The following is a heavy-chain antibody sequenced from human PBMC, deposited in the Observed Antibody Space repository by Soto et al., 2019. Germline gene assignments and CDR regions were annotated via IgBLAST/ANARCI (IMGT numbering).Heavy chain of an antibody. Sequence: ASVKVSCKASGYTFTSYDINWVRQATGQGLEWMGWMNPNSGNTGYAQKFQGRVTMTRNTSISTAYMELSSLRSEDTAVYYCARVRKVFTMVRGVNANDAFDIWGQGTMVTVSS. CDR3: ARVRKVFTMVRGVNANDAFDI. CDR2: MNPNSGNT. CDR1: GYTFTSYD. V-gene: IGHV1-8*01. D-gene: IGHD3-10*01. J-gene: IGHJ3*02.